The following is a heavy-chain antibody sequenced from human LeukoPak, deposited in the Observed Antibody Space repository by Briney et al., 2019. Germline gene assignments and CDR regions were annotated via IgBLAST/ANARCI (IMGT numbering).Heavy chain of an antibody. CDR3: ARDSSMVRGVISYFDY. D-gene: IGHD3-10*01. V-gene: IGHV3-30-3*01. CDR2: ISYDGSNK. Sequence: GGSLRLSCAASGFTFSSYAMHWVRQAPGKGLEWVAVISYDGSNKYYADSVKGRFTISRDNSKNTLYLQMNSLRAEDTAVYYCARDSSMVRGVISYFDYWGQGTLVTVSS. CDR1: GFTFSSYA. J-gene: IGHJ4*02.